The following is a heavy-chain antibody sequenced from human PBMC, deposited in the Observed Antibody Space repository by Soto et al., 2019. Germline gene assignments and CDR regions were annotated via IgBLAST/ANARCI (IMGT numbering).Heavy chain of an antibody. Sequence: PGGSLRLSCAASGFTFSSYAMSWVRQAPGKGLEWVSAISGSGGSTYYADSVKGRFTISRDNSKNTLYLQTNSLRAEDTAVYYCAKSSSGWYDAFDIWGQGTMVTVSS. CDR2: ISGSGGST. J-gene: IGHJ3*02. CDR1: GFTFSSYA. D-gene: IGHD6-19*01. CDR3: AKSSSGWYDAFDI. V-gene: IGHV3-23*01.